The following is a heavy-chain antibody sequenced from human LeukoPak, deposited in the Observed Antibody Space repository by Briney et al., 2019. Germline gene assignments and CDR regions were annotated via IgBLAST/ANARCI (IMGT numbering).Heavy chain of an antibody. J-gene: IGHJ4*02. D-gene: IGHD6-19*01. CDR3: ARVSSRLVPFDS. CDR1: GASISNNNW. V-gene: IGHV4-4*02. CDR2: LFHRGNT. Sequence: PSGTLSLTCGVSGASISNNNWWSWVRQPPGKGLEWIGELFHRGNTNYNASLKSRVTMSVDKSKNQFFLKLTSVTAADTAVYYCARVSSRLVPFDSWGQGILVTVSS.